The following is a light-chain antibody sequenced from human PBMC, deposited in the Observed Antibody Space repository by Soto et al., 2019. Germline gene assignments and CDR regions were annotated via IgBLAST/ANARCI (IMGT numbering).Light chain of an antibody. CDR3: SSYSTIRTRL. CDR2: DVI. V-gene: IGLV2-14*03. CDR1: SSDVGAYDF. J-gene: IGLJ2*01. Sequence: QSALTQPASVSGSPGQSITISCTGTSSDVGAYDFDSWYQHHPDEAPKLMFYDVIYRPSGVSHLFCHSTSVYTATLIISGLQEEDDGDYYGSSYSTIRTRLFGTGTKLTVL.